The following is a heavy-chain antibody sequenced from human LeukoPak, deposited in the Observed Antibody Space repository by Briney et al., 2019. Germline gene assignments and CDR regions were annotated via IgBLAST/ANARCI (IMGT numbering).Heavy chain of an antibody. V-gene: IGHV4-31*03. CDR2: IHHSGST. Sequence: SETLSLTCTVSGGSISSGNYYWSWIRQHPGKGLEWIGYIHHSGSTYYNPSLKSRVTISVDTSKNQFSLKLSSVTAADTAVYYCARAPRSYSSGYQYRGRYFDYWGQGTLVTVSS. D-gene: IGHD3-22*01. CDR3: ARAPRSYSSGYQYRGRYFDY. CDR1: GGSISSGNYY. J-gene: IGHJ4*02.